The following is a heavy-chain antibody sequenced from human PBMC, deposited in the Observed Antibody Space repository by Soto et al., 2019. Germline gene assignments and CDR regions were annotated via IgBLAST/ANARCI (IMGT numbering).Heavy chain of an antibody. CDR3: ASSGYYYYWFDS. Sequence: SETLSLTCTVSGGSISSSSYYWGWIRQPPGKGLEWIGSIYYSGSTYYNPSLKSRVTISVDTSKNQFSLKLSSVTAADTAVYYCASSGYYYYWFDSWGQGALVTVSS. D-gene: IGHD3-22*01. V-gene: IGHV4-39*01. CDR2: IYYSGST. CDR1: GGSISSSSYY. J-gene: IGHJ5*01.